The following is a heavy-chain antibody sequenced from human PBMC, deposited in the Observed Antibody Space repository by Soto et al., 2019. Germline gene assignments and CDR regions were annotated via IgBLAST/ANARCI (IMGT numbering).Heavy chain of an antibody. J-gene: IGHJ4*02. CDR1: GFTFSSYD. D-gene: IGHD3-16*01. V-gene: IGHV3-13*01. CDR2: IGTAGDT. CDR3: TRGADGFDY. Sequence: EVQLVESGEDLVQPGGSLRLSCAASGFTFSSYDFHWVRQATGKGLEWVSGIGTAGDTYYAGSVKGRFIMSRENGKNSLYLQMNSLRAGDTAVYYCTRGADGFDYWGQGTLVTVSS.